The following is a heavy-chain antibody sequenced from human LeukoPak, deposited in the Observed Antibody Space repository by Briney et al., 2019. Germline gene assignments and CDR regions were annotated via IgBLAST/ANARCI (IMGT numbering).Heavy chain of an antibody. V-gene: IGHV4-4*07. CDR2: IFTSGVISGNT. CDR1: GGSTSSYY. J-gene: IGHJ3*02. D-gene: IGHD3-22*01. Sequence: PSETLSLTCTVSGGSTSSYYWSWIRQPPGKGLEWIGRIFTSGVISGNTNYNPSLASRVTMSVDASKNQFSLKLTSVTAADTAIYFCARDRYYYDTSAYYSAFETWGQGTMVTVSS. CDR3: ARDRYYYDTSAYYSAFET.